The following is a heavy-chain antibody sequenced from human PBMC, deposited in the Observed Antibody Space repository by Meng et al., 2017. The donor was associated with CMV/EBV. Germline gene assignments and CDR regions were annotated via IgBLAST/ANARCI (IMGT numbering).Heavy chain of an antibody. J-gene: IGHJ6*02. D-gene: IGHD2-2*02. CDR3: ARDRARSLGYCSSTSCYTYGMDV. CDR1: GFTFSSYS. V-gene: IGHV3-21*01. Sequence: GESLKISCAASGFTFSSYSMNWVRQAPGKGLEWVSSISSSSSYIYYADSVKGRFTISRDNAKNSLYLQMNSLRAGDTAVYYCARDRARSLGYCSSTSCYTYGMDVWGQGTTVTVSS. CDR2: ISSSSSYI.